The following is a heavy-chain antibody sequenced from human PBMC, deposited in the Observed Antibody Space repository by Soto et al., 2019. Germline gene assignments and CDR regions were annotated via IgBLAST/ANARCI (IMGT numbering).Heavy chain of an antibody. CDR2: ISYDGSNT. J-gene: IGHJ4*02. CDR3: ARAPGSYRLYYFAY. CDR1: GFTFSSYA. V-gene: IGHV3-30-3*01. D-gene: IGHD1-26*01. Sequence: QVQLVESGGGVVQPGRSLRLSCAASGFTFSSYAMHWVRQAPGKGLEWVAVISYDGSNTYYADSVKGRFTISRDNSKKTLYLQMNSLRAEDTSVYYCARAPGSYRLYYFAYWGQGTLITVSS.